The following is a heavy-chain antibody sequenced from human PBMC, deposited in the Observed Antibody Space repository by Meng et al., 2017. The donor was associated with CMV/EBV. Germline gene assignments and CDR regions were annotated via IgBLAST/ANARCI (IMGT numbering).Heavy chain of an antibody. CDR1: GFTFSSYA. CDR2: ISYDGSNK. Sequence: LSLTCAASGFTFSSYAMHWVRQAPGKGLEWVAVISYDGSNKYYADSVKGRFTISRDNSKNTLYLQMNSLRAEDTAVYYCASSSSVVVVADEGYWGQGTLVTVSS. CDR3: ASSSSVVVVADEGY. D-gene: IGHD2-15*01. V-gene: IGHV3-30*04. J-gene: IGHJ4*02.